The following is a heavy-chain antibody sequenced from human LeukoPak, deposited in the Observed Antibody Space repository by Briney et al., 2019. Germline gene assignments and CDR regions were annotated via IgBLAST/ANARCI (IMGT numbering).Heavy chain of an antibody. CDR1: GGSISSSSYY. V-gene: IGHV4-31*03. D-gene: IGHD1-26*01. CDR3: ARKVGATFYYYGMDV. J-gene: IGHJ6*02. CDR2: IYYSGST. Sequence: SETLSVTCTVSGGSISSSSYYWGWIRQHPGKGLEWIGYIYYSGSTYYNPSLKSRVTISVDTSKNQFSLKLSSVTAADTAVYYCARKVGATFYYYGMDVWGQGTTVTVSS.